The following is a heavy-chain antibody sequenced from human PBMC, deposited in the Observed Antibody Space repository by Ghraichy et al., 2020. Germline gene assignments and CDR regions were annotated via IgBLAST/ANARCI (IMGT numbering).Heavy chain of an antibody. D-gene: IGHD6-13*01. J-gene: IGHJ6*02. V-gene: IGHV3-53*01. CDR1: GFTVSSNY. CDR2: IYSGGST. Sequence: GESLNISCAASGFTVSSNYMSWVRQAPGKGLEWVSVIYSGGSTYYADSVKGRFTISRDNSKNTLYLQMNSLRAEDTAVYYCARDQISSWRNYYYYYGMDVWGQGTTVTVSS. CDR3: ARDQISSWRNYYYYYGMDV.